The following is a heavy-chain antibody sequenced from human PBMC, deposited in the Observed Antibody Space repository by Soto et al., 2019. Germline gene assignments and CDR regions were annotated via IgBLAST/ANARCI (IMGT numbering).Heavy chain of an antibody. CDR3: ARDRYANTYFDF. CDR1: GDSVSSNSAA. D-gene: IGHD1-1*01. J-gene: IGHJ4*02. CDR2: TYYRSKWYN. Sequence: SQTLSLTCAISGDSVSSNSAAWNWIRQSPSRGLEWLGRTYYRSKWYNDYAVSVKSRITINPDTSRNQFSLQLNSVAPEDTAVYFCARDRYANTYFDFWGQGTLVTAPQ. V-gene: IGHV6-1*01.